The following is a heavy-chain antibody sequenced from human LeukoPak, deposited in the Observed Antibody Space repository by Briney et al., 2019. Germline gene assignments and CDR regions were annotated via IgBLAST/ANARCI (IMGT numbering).Heavy chain of an antibody. CDR1: GYTFTSYD. CDR2: MNPNSGNT. D-gene: IGHD3-10*01. J-gene: IGHJ4*02. Sequence: ASVKVSCKASGYTFTSYDINWVRQATGQGLEWMGWMNPNSGNTGYAQKLQGRVSMTRDTSISAGYMELSSLTSEDTAVYYCARGTYDYGSGSFDYWGQGTLVTVSS. CDR3: ARGTYDYGSGSFDY. V-gene: IGHV1-8*01.